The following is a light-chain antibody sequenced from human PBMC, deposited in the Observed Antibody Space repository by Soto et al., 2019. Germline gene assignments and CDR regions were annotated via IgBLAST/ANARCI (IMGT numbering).Light chain of an antibody. CDR3: QQYSSWPRT. V-gene: IGKV3-15*01. CDR1: QSVISN. CDR2: GAS. Sequence: EIVMTQSPANLSVSPGESATLSCRASQSVISNLVWYQHKPGQAPRLLIYGASTRATGISARVSGSGSGTEFTLTISSLQSEGFAGYYFQQYSSWPRTFGQGTKVEIK. J-gene: IGKJ1*01.